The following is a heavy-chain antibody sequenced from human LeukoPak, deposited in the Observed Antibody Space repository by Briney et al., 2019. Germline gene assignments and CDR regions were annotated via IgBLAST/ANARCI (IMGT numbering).Heavy chain of an antibody. V-gene: IGHV1-46*01. Sequence: ASVKVSCKASGYTFTTYYIHWVRQAPGQGLEWMGIISPSGGSTSYAQKFQGRVTMARDTSTSTVYMELSSLRSEDTAVYYCTRTYYYDSSGYYYGRDAFDIWGQGTMVTVSS. J-gene: IGHJ3*02. D-gene: IGHD3-22*01. CDR2: ISPSGGST. CDR3: TRTYYYDSSGYYYGRDAFDI. CDR1: GYTFTTYY.